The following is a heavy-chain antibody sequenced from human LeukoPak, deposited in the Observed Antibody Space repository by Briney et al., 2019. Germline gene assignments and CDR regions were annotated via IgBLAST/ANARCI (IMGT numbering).Heavy chain of an antibody. Sequence: GASVKVSCKASGGTFSSYAISWVRQAPGQGLEWMGWISAYNSNTNYAQKLQGRVTMTTDTSTSTAYMELRSLRSDDTAVYYCARDDYGVFDPWGQGTLVTVSS. CDR3: ARDDYGVFDP. D-gene: IGHD4-17*01. J-gene: IGHJ5*02. CDR1: GGTFSSYA. V-gene: IGHV1-18*01. CDR2: ISAYNSNT.